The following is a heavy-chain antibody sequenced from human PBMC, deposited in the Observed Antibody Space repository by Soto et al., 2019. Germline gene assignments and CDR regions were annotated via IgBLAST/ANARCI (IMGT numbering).Heavy chain of an antibody. V-gene: IGHV1-69*01. CDR3: ARDLGAQVALVVVIGGAFDI. Sequence: QVQLVQSGAEVKKPGSSVKVSCKASGGTFSSYAISWVRQAPGQGLEWMGGIIPIFGTANYAQKLKGRVTITADESTSTPYMELSSLRSEDTAVYYCARDLGAQVALVVVIGGAFDIWGRGRMVTDSS. D-gene: IGHD2-15*01. J-gene: IGHJ3*02. CDR2: IIPIFGTA. CDR1: GGTFSSYA.